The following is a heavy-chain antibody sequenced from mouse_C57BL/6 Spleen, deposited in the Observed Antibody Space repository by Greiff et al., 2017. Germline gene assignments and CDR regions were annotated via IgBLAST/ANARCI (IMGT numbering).Heavy chain of an antibody. Sequence: EVHLVESGGGLVKPGGSLKLSCAASGFTFSDYGMHWVRQAPEKGLEWVAYISSGSSTIYYADTVKGRFTISRDNAKNTLFLQMTSLRSEDTAMYYCASPYDYDEGYAMDYWGQGTSVTVSS. CDR3: ASPYDYDEGYAMDY. V-gene: IGHV5-17*01. CDR2: ISSGSSTI. CDR1: GFTFSDYG. D-gene: IGHD2-4*01. J-gene: IGHJ4*01.